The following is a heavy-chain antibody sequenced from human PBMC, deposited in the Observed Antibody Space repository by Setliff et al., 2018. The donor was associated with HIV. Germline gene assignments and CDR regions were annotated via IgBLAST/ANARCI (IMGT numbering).Heavy chain of an antibody. J-gene: IGHJ4*02. Sequence: ASVKVSCKASGYTFTTYGITWVRQAPGQGLEWMGGINPLFGTTNYAHNFQGRLTITTDQIMSTAYMELTSLRSEDTAVYYCASGSGYCNKGDCYIGVHRTPDKYYFDSWGQGTLVTVS. CDR2: INPLFGTT. CDR3: ASGSGYCNKGDCYIGVHRTPDKYYFDS. CDR1: GYTFTTYG. D-gene: IGHD2-8*01. V-gene: IGHV1-69*05.